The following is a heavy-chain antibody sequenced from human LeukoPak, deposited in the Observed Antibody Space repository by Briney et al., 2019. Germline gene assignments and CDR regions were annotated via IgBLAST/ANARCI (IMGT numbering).Heavy chain of an antibody. CDR2: ISYDGSNK. V-gene: IGHV3-30-3*01. Sequence: GGSLRLSCAASGFTFNTYAMHWVRQAPGKGLEWVAVISYDGSNKFYADSVKGRFTISRDDSRNTLYLQMNTLRADDTALYFCARAWGGGITAAGLYSSPTSWFDPWGQGTLVTVSS. D-gene: IGHD6-13*01. CDR3: ARAWGGGITAAGLYSSPTSWFDP. J-gene: IGHJ5*02. CDR1: GFTFNTYA.